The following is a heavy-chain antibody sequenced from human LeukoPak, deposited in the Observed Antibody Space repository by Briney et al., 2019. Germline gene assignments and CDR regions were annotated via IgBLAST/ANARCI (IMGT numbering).Heavy chain of an antibody. CDR2: IYFSGSA. CDR1: GGSFSDYY. V-gene: IGHV4-34*01. J-gene: IGHJ3*02. D-gene: IGHD4-17*01. Sequence: TSETLSLTCAVYGGSFSDYYWGWIRQSPSKGLEWIGSIYFSGSAYYSPSLKSRVTISVDTSKNQFSLKVNSVTTADTAVYYCTRHQGDYGPKRAFDIWGLGTMVTVSS. CDR3: TRHQGDYGPKRAFDI.